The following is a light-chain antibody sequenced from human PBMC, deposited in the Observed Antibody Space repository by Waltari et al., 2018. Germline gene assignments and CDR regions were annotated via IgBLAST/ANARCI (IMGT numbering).Light chain of an antibody. CDR1: QNIANN. Sequence: EIVMTQSPAAVSLSPGERATLSCRASQNIANNLAWYQHKGSQAPRLLIYDASTRATGIPVRFSGSGSGTEFTLSISSLQTEDFAVYFCQQYDDWPAYSFGQGTKLEIK. CDR2: DAS. V-gene: IGKV3-15*01. CDR3: QQYDDWPAYS. J-gene: IGKJ2*01.